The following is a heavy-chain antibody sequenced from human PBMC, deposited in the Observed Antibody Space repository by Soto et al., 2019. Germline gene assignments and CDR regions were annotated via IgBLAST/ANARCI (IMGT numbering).Heavy chain of an antibody. CDR2: IYWDDDK. J-gene: IGHJ4*02. CDR1: GFSLTNSPVG. V-gene: IGHV2-5*02. D-gene: IGHD1-1*01. Sequence: QITLKESGPPLVEPTEALALTCSFSGFSLTNSPVGVGWFRQPPGRALEWLAVIYWDDDKRYNPSLKTRISMTKDTSRNQVALTMTDMEPKDTATYFCAHRLGGSSWNDGFFDFWGQGFPVTVS. CDR3: AHRLGGSSWNDGFFDF.